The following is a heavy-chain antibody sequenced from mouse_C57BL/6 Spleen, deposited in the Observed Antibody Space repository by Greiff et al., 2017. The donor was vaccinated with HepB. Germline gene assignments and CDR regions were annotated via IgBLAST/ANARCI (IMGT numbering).Heavy chain of an antibody. CDR3: ARGYYGSSYSRYFDV. D-gene: IGHD1-1*01. CDR2: IYPGDGDT. V-gene: IGHV1-82*01. CDR1: GYAFSSSW. J-gene: IGHJ1*03. Sequence: VQLQQSGPELVKPGASVKISCKASGYAFSSSWMNWVKQRPVKGLEWIGRIYPGDGDTNYNGKFKGKATLTADKSSSTAYMQLSSLTSEDSAVYFCARGYYGSSYSRYFDVWGTGTTVTVSS.